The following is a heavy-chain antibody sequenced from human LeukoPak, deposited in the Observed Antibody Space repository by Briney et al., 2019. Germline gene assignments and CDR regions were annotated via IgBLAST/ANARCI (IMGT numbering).Heavy chain of an antibody. Sequence: GGSLRLSRAASGVNFSHYCLHWVRQAPPKGLEWVAFISYNGSDTYYADSVKGRFTISRDNAKNSLYLQMNSLRAEDTALYYCARVQGYSSDYFDYWGQGTLVTVSS. J-gene: IGHJ4*02. CDR1: GVNFSHYC. CDR2: ISYNGSDT. D-gene: IGHD6-19*01. CDR3: ARVQGYSSDYFDY. V-gene: IGHV3-30*04.